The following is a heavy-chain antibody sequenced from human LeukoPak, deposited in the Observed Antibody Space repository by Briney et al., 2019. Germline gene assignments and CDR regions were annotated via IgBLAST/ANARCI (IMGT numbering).Heavy chain of an antibody. V-gene: IGHV3-23*01. CDR3: AKDGQSFNSMYDYFDS. Sequence: GGSLRLSCSASGFTFRNFAISWVRQAPGKGLKWVSSIGGGDTHYADSVTGRFTISRDDSRSTVDLQMSSLRAEDTAVYYCAKDGQSFNSMYDYFDSWGQGTLVTVSS. CDR1: GFTFRNFA. D-gene: IGHD2-8*01. CDR2: IGGGDT. J-gene: IGHJ4*02.